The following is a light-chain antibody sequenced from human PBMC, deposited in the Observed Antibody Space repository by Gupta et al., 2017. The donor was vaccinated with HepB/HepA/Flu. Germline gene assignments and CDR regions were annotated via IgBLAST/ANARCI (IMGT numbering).Light chain of an antibody. V-gene: IGLV2-18*02. Sequence: QSALTQPPSVSGSPGQSVTISCTGTSSDIGSSTRVSWYQQPPGTAPKLLIYEVSHRPSRVPDRFSGSKSGNTASLTISGLQAEDEADYYCRSNTYSSTWVFGGGTKLTVL. J-gene: IGLJ3*02. CDR3: RSNTYSSTWV. CDR2: EVS. CDR1: SSDIGSSTR.